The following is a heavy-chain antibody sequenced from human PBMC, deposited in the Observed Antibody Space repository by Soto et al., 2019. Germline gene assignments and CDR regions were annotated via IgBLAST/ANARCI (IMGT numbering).Heavy chain of an antibody. J-gene: IGHJ4*02. CDR1: GGSFSGYY. CDR2: IDHSGST. CDR3: ARDKITGLFDY. D-gene: IGHD2-8*02. V-gene: IGHV4-34*01. Sequence: QVQLQQWGAGLLKPSETLSLTCAVYGGSFSGYYWTWIRQPPGTGLEWIGEIDHSGSTTYNPSLKXXVTISVDTSNNQISLKLTSVTAADTAVYHGARDKITGLFDYWGQGTLVTVSS.